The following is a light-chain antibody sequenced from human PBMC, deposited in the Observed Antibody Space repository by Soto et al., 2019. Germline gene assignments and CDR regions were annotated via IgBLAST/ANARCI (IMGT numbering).Light chain of an antibody. V-gene: IGLV2-23*02. J-gene: IGLJ3*02. CDR2: EVS. Sequence: QSVLTQPASVSGSPGQSITISCTGDSRDVGGYNLVSWYQQYPGKAPKLIIYEVSKRPSGVSNRFSGSKSGNTASLTISGLQAEDEADYHCCSFAGVSTFGVFGGGTNLTVL. CDR3: CSFAGVSTFGV. CDR1: SRDVGGYNL.